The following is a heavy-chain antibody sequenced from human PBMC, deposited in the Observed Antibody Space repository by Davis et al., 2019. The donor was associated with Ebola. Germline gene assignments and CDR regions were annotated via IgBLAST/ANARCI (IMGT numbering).Heavy chain of an antibody. CDR3: ARDIAMDV. CDR2: ISSSGGTI. D-gene: IGHD2-21*01. Sequence: GESLKISCAASGFTFSSFSINWVRQAPGKGLEWVSYISSSGGTIYYADSVKGRFTISRDNGKNSVYLQMNSLKDEDTAIYYCARDIAMDVWGQGTTVTVSS. J-gene: IGHJ6*02. CDR1: GFTFSSFS. V-gene: IGHV3-48*02.